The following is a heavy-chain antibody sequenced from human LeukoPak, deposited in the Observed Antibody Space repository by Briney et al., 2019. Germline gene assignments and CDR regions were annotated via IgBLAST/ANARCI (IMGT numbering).Heavy chain of an antibody. CDR2: IVVGSGNT. V-gene: IGHV1-58*01. D-gene: IGHD4-11*01. J-gene: IGHJ6*02. Sequence: SVKVSCKASGFTFTKSALQWVRQARGQRLEWIGWIVVGSGNTDYAQKFQERVTITRDMFTSTAYMELSSLRSEDTAVYYCAAGLRGPTVTGKYYYYGMDVWGQGTTVTVSS. CDR3: AAGLRGPTVTGKYYYYGMDV. CDR1: GFTFTKSA.